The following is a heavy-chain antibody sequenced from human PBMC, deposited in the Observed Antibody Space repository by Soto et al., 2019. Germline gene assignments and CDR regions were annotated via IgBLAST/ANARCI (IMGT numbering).Heavy chain of an antibody. CDR3: ARDPTPRSYYYDSSGFNCFDP. CDR1: GYTFTNYE. Sequence: QVQLVQSGAEVKKPGASVKVSCKASGYTFTNYEIHWVRQAPGQRLEWMGWINAGNGKTKYSQKFQGRVTVTRDTSASTAYMELSSLRSEDTAVYFCARDPTPRSYYYDSSGFNCFDPWGQGTLVTVSS. V-gene: IGHV1-3*01. J-gene: IGHJ5*02. D-gene: IGHD3-22*01. CDR2: INAGNGKT.